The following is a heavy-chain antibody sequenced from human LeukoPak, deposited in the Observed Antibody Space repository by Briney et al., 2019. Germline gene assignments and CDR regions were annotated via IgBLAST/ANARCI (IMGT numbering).Heavy chain of an antibody. J-gene: IGHJ4*02. D-gene: IGHD3-9*01. CDR1: GFTFSSYG. V-gene: IGHV3-30*18. CDR3: AKVTTIFRWDYFDY. CDR2: ISYDGSNK. Sequence: PGGSLRLSCAASGFTFSSYGIHWVRQAPGKGLEWVAVISYDGSNKYYADSVKGRFTISRDNSKNTLYLQMNSLRAEDTAVYYCAKVTTIFRWDYFDYWGQGTLVTVSS.